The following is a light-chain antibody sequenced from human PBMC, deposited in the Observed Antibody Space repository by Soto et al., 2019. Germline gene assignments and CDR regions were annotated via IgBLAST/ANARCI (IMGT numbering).Light chain of an antibody. J-gene: IGKJ1*01. V-gene: IGKV3-20*01. Sequence: EIVLTQSPGTLSLSPGERATLSCRASQSVSSSYLAWYQQKPDQAPRLLIYGASSRATGIPDLFSGSGSGTDFTLTISRLEPEDIAVYYCQQYVSSPETFGQGTKVEIK. CDR1: QSVSSSY. CDR3: QQYVSSPET. CDR2: GAS.